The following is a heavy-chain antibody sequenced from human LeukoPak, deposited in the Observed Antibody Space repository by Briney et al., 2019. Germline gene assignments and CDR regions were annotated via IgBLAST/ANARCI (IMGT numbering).Heavy chain of an antibody. CDR2: ISGSGGST. D-gene: IGHD6-13*01. V-gene: IGHV3-23*01. CDR1: GFTFSSYA. J-gene: IGHJ4*02. CDR3: AKDRRAAAGTDY. Sequence: GGSLRLSCAASGFTFSSYAMSWVRQAPGKGLEWVSAISGSGGSTYYADSVKGRFTISRENSKNTQYLQMNSLRAEDTAVYYCAKDRRAAAGTDYWGQGTLVTVSS.